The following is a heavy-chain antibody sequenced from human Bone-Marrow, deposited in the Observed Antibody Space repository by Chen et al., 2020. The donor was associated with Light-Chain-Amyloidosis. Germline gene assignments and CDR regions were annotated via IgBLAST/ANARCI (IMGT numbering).Heavy chain of an antibody. CDR3: ARAPSLGYYDSSGYKGYYFDY. CDR2: INHSGST. D-gene: IGHD3-22*01. CDR1: GGSFSGYY. Sequence: QVQLQQWGAGLLKPSETLSLTCAVYGGSFSGYYWSWIRQPPGKGLEWIGEINHSGSTNYNPSLKSRGTISVDTSKNQFSLKLSSVTAADTAVYYCARAPSLGYYDSSGYKGYYFDYWGQGTLVTVSS. V-gene: IGHV4-34*01. J-gene: IGHJ4*02.